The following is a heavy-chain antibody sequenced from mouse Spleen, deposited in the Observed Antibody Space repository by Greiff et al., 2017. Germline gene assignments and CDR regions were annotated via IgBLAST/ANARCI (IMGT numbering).Heavy chain of an antibody. V-gene: IGHV5-4*01. J-gene: IGHJ2*01. Sequence: EVQRVESGGGLVKPGGSLKLSCAASGFTFSSYAMSWVRQTPEKRLEWVATISDGGSYTYYPDNVKGRFTISRDNAKNNLYLQMSHLKSEDTAMYYCARDSSGSSYFDYWGQGTTLTVSS. D-gene: IGHD3-2*02. CDR3: ARDSSGSSYFDY. CDR2: ISDGGSYT. CDR1: GFTFSSYA.